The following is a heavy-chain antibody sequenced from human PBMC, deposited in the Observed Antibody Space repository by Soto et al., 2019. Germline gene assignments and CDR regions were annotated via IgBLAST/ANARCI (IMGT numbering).Heavy chain of an antibody. CDR1: GGSFSGYY. V-gene: IGHV4-34*01. CDR3: ARLKVRLVLLQYPRVYFDY. J-gene: IGHJ4*02. D-gene: IGHD6-19*01. CDR2: INHSGST. Sequence: PSETLSLTCAVYGGSFSGYYWSWIRQPPGKGLEWIGEINHSGSTNYNPSLKSRVTISVDTSKNQFSLKLSSVTAADTAVYYCARLKVRLVLLQYPRVYFDYWGQGTLVTVSS.